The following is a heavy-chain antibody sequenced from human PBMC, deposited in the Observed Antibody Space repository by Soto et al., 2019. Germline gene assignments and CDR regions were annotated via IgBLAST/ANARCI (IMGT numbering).Heavy chain of an antibody. CDR1: GYSFTSYW. CDR2: IYPGDSDT. CDR3: ARDRNYYDSSGYYYH. J-gene: IGHJ5*02. V-gene: IGHV5-51*01. D-gene: IGHD3-22*01. Sequence: GESLKISCKGSGYSFTSYWISWVRQMHGKGLEWMGIIYPGDSDTRYSPSFQGQVTISADKSISTAYLQWSSLKASDTAMYYCARDRNYYDSSGYYYHWGQGTLVTVSS.